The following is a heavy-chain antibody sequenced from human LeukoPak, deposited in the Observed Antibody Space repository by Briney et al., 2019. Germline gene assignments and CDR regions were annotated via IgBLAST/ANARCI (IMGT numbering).Heavy chain of an antibody. J-gene: IGHJ4*02. V-gene: IGHV1-46*01. D-gene: IGHD3-10*01. Sequence: ASVKVSCKASGYTFSAYDIDWMRQAPGRGLEWMGIINPSGGSTSYAQKFQGRVTMTRGTSTSTVYTELSSLRSEDTAVYYCARGPLIGSGSSGYWGQGTLVTVSS. CDR3: ARGPLIGSGSSGY. CDR2: INPSGGST. CDR1: GYTFSAYD.